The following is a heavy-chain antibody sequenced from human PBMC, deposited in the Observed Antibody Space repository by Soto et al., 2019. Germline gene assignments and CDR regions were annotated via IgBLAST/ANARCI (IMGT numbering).Heavy chain of an antibody. CDR2: IIPIFGTA. Sequence: SVKVSCKASGGTFSSYAISWVRQAPGQGLEWMGGIIPIFGTANYAQKFQGRVTITADESTSTAYMELSSLRSEDTAVYYCAGIAVAGSGWFDPWGQGTLVTSPQ. V-gene: IGHV1-69*13. CDR1: GGTFSSYA. CDR3: AGIAVAGSGWFDP. D-gene: IGHD6-19*01. J-gene: IGHJ5*02.